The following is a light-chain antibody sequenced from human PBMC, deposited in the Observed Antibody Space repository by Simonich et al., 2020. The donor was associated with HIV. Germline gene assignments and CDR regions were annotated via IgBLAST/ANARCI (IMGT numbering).Light chain of an antibody. V-gene: IGKV3-15*01. CDR1: QSMRSS. CDR3: QQYNNWPQT. CDR2: GSS. Sequence: EIVMTQSPATLSVSPGKRATLSCRASQSMRSSLAWYQQKPGQAPRLLIYGSSTRATGIPARFSGGGAGTEFTLTISSMQSEDFAVYYCQQYNNWPQTFGGGTKVEIK. J-gene: IGKJ4*01.